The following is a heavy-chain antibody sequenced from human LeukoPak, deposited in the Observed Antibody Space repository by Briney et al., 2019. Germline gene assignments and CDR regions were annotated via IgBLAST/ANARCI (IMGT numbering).Heavy chain of an antibody. CDR3: AELGITMIGGV. CDR2: ISSSSSYI. Sequence: GGSLRLSCAASGFIFSNYSMNWVRQAPGKGLEWVSSISSSSSYIYYADSVKGRFTISRDNAKTSLYLQMNSLRAEDTAVYYCAELGITMIGGVWGKGTTVTISS. D-gene: IGHD3-10*02. J-gene: IGHJ6*04. V-gene: IGHV3-21*01. CDR1: GFIFSNYS.